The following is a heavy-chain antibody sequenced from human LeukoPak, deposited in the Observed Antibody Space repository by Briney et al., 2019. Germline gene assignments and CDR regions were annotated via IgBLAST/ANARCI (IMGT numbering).Heavy chain of an antibody. V-gene: IGHV3-21*01. CDR1: GFTFSSYS. D-gene: IGHD1-26*01. J-gene: IGHJ4*02. CDR3: ARIRIVGATKSSFDY. Sequence: GGSLRLSCAASGFTFSSYSMNWVRQAPGKGLEWVSSISSSSYIYYADSVKGRFTISRDNAKNSLYLQMNSLRAEDTAVYYCARIRIVGATKSSFDYWGQGTLVTVSS. CDR2: ISSSSYI.